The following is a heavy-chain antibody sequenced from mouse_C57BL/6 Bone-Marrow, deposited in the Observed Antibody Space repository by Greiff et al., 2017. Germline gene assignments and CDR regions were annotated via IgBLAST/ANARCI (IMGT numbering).Heavy chain of an antibody. CDR1: GFTFSSYG. D-gene: IGHD2-5*01. CDR3: ARRDDSNYEGAMDY. CDR2: ISSGGSYT. Sequence: EVQGVESGGDLVKPGGSLKLSCAASGFTFSSYGMSWVRQTPDKRLEWVATISSGGSYTYYPDSVKGRFTIARDNAKNTLYLQMSRLKSEDTAMYYGARRDDSNYEGAMDYWGQGTSGTVSS. J-gene: IGHJ4*01. V-gene: IGHV5-6*01.